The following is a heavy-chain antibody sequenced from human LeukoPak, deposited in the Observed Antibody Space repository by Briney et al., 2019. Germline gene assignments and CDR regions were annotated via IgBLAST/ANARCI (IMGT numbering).Heavy chain of an antibody. CDR3: ARGAPSGSYHNWFDP. CDR2: IGTAGDT. V-gene: IGHV3-13*01. J-gene: IGHJ5*02. Sequence: GGSLRLSCAASGFTFSSYDMHWVRQATGKGLEWVSAIGTAGDTYYPGSVKGRFTISRENAKNSLYLQMNSLRAGDTAVYYCARGAPSGSYHNWFDPWGQGTLVTVSS. CDR1: GFTFSSYD. D-gene: IGHD3-10*01.